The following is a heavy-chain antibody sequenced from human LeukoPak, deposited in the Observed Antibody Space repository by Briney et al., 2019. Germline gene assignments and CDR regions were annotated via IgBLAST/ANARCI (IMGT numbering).Heavy chain of an antibody. Sequence: GGSLRLSCAVSGFTFGDDYMSWVRQAPGKGLEWISYISSAGTTKIYADSVKGRFTISRDNAKNSLYLQMNSLRAEDTAVYYCARDYWFDPWGHGTLVTVSS. CDR3: ARDYWFDP. V-gene: IGHV3-11*04. J-gene: IGHJ5*02. CDR2: ISSAGTTK. CDR1: GFTFGDDY.